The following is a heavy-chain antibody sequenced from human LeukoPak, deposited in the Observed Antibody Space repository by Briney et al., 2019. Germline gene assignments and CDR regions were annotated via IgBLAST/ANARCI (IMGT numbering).Heavy chain of an antibody. CDR2: IIPIFGTA. CDR3: AIYDSDFWSGYYEY. J-gene: IGHJ4*02. V-gene: IGHV1-69*13. D-gene: IGHD3-3*01. Sequence: ASVKVSCKASGGTFSSYATSWVRQAPGQGLEWMGGIIPIFGTANYAQKFQGRVTITADESTSTAYMELSSLRSEDTAVYYCAIYDSDFWSGYYEYWGQGTLVTVSS. CDR1: GGTFSSYA.